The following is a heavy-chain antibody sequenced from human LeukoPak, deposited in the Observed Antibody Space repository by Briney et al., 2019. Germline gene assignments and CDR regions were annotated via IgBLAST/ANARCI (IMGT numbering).Heavy chain of an antibody. CDR2: IYYSGST. CDR1: GGSISSSSYY. D-gene: IGHD3-10*01. CDR3: ARDQWFGELLPDY. Sequence: SETLSLTCTVSGGSISSSSYYWGWIRQPPGKGLEWIGSIYYSGSTYYNPSLKSRVTISVDTSKNQFSLKLSSVTAADTAVYYCARDQWFGELLPDYWGQGTLVTVSS. V-gene: IGHV4-39*07. J-gene: IGHJ4*02.